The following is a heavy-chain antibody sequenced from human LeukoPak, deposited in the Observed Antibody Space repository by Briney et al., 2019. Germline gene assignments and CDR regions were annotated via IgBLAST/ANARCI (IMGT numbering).Heavy chain of an antibody. CDR3: VREQFSHTSNYFDN. Sequence: GGSLRLSCAASGFMFDDYSMHWVRQGPGRGLDGVSLISGDGVSSFYADSVKGRFTIYRDNNNSSLSLQMRSLTTEDTAFYYCVREQFSHTSNYFDNWGQGILVTVSS. V-gene: IGHV3-43*02. J-gene: IGHJ4*02. CDR1: GFMFDDYS. CDR2: ISGDGVSS. D-gene: IGHD5-24*01.